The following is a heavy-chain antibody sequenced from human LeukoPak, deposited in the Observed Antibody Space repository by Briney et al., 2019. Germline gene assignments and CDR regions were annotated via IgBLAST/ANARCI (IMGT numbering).Heavy chain of an antibody. V-gene: IGHV3-7*01. CDR1: GFTFSSYA. CDR2: IEQDGSEK. D-gene: IGHD1-26*01. Sequence: GGSLRLSCTASGFTFSSYAMSWVRLAPGKGLEWVANIEQDGSEKYYVDSVKGRFTISRDNANNSVFLQMSSLRAEDTALYYCARISGSSKKYFQHWGQGTLATVSS. J-gene: IGHJ1*01. CDR3: ARISGSSKKYFQH.